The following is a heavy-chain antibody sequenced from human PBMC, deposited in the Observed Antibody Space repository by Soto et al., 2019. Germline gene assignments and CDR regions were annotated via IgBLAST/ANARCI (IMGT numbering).Heavy chain of an antibody. J-gene: IGHJ4*02. D-gene: IGHD5-18*01. CDR3: ARGGIQLSYAFDY. Sequence: LSLTYSFSGTXVSNYYWSWIRHPAGKGLEHIGRIYTSGSTSYNPPLKSRVTMSMDTSQTQIYLNLKSVTSADTAVYYCARGGIQLSYAFDYWGQGIQVTVSS. V-gene: IGHV4-4*07. CDR2: IYTSGST. CDR1: GTXVSNYY.